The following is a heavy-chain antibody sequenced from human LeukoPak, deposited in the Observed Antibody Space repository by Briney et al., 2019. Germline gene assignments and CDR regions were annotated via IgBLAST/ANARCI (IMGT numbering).Heavy chain of an antibody. J-gene: IGHJ5*02. CDR2: ISAYNGNT. CDR3: ARPIYGSGSFGWFDP. Sequence: ASVKVSCKASGYTFTSYGISWVRQPPGQGLEWMGWISAYNGNTNYAQKLQGRVTMTTDTSTSTAYMELRSLRSDDTAVYYCARPIYGSGSFGWFDPWGQGTLVTVSS. CDR1: GYTFTSYG. V-gene: IGHV1-18*04. D-gene: IGHD3-10*01.